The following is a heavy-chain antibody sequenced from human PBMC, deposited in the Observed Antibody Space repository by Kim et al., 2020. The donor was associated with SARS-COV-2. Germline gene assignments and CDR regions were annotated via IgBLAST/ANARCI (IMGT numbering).Heavy chain of an antibody. J-gene: IGHJ3*01. CDR2: T. CDR3: ARGFKWAFDA. Sequence: TIEADSVGGRLTISRDNAKNSLYLQMNSLRGEDAAVYFCARGFKWAFDAWGQGTLVTVSS. V-gene: IGHV3-11*06. D-gene: IGHD1-26*01.